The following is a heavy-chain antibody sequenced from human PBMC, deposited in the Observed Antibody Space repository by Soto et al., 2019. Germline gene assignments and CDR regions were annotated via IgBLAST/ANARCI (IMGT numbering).Heavy chain of an antibody. V-gene: IGHV3-33*01. D-gene: IGHD6-19*01. CDR2: IWYDGSNK. CDR3: ASGYSSCWKNFDY. CDR1: GFTFSSYG. Sequence: QVQLVESGGGVVQPGRSLRLSCAASGFTFSSYGMHWVRQAPGKGLEWVAVIWYDGSNKYYADSVKGRFTISRDNSKNTLYLQMNSLRAEDTAVYYCASGYSSCWKNFDYWGQGTLVTVSS. J-gene: IGHJ4*02.